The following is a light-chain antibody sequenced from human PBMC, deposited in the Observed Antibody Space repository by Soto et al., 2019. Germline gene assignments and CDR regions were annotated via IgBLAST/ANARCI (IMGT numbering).Light chain of an antibody. CDR2: AAS. Sequence: DIQMTQSPSSMSASVGDSVTLTCRASHDIGTFLNWYQQRPGEAPKLLIFAASNLKSGVPFRFSGSGSGTEFTLTISSLQPEDFATYYCQQSYSTLWTFGQGTKVDIK. CDR3: QQSYSTLWT. CDR1: HDIGTF. J-gene: IGKJ1*01. V-gene: IGKV1-39*01.